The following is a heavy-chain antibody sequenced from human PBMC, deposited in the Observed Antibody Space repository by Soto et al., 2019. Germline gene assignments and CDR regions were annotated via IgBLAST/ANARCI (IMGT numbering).Heavy chain of an antibody. CDR1: GYTSIRYG. D-gene: IGHD3-16*01. V-gene: IGHV1-18*01. CDR3: ARGGYYDNVWGKLSHYGLDV. CDR2: ISPYNDQT. Sequence: QVQLVQSASEVMKPGASVKVSCKASGYTSIRYGITWVRQAPGQRLEWMGWISPYNDQTIYAQKLQGRVTMTADTPTRTVYMQLRSLKSDDTAVYYCARGGYYDNVWGKLSHYGLDVWGQGTSVTVSS. J-gene: IGHJ6*02.